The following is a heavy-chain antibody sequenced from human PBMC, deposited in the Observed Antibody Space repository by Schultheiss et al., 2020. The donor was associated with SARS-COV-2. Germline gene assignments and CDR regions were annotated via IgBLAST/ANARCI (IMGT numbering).Heavy chain of an antibody. CDR1: GGSISSYY. V-gene: IGHV4-59*08. CDR2: IYYSGST. J-gene: IGHJ4*02. D-gene: IGHD3-16*01. Sequence: SETLSLTCTVSGGSISSYYWSWIRQPPGKGLEWIGYIYYSGSTNYNPSLKSRVTISVDTSKNQFSLKLSSVTAADTAVYYCARHPAPWDYFDYWGQGTLVTVSS. CDR3: ARHPAPWDYFDY.